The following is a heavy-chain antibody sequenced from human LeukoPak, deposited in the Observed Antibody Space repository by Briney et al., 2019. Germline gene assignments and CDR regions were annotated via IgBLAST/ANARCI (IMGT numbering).Heavy chain of an antibody. CDR3: AKVRDSSGWYFEVDY. V-gene: IGHV3-53*01. D-gene: IGHD6-19*01. J-gene: IGHJ4*02. Sequence: PGGSLRLSCAASGFTVSSYYMSWVRQAPGKGLEWVSVIYSGGSTYYADSVKGRFTISRDNSKNTLYLQMNSLRAEDTAVYYCAKVRDSSGWYFEVDYWGQGTLVTVSS. CDR1: GFTVSSYY. CDR2: IYSGGST.